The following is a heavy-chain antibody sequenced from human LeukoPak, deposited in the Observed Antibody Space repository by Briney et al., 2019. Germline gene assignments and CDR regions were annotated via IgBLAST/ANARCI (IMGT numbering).Heavy chain of an antibody. Sequence: GASVKVSCKASGYMFIGYYIHWVRQAPGQGLECMGWINPNSGGTNYAQKFRGRVTMTRAPSINTAYMEVISLASDDTAVYYCARDSSITTPRGGFDIWGQGTKVTVSS. D-gene: IGHD3-22*01. J-gene: IGHJ3*02. CDR3: ARDSSITTPRGGFDI. CDR1: GYMFIGYY. CDR2: INPNSGGT. V-gene: IGHV1-2*02.